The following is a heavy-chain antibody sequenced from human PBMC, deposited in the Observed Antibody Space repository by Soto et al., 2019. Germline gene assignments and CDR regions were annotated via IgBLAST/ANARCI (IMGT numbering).Heavy chain of an antibody. CDR2: INGDGTDT. V-gene: IGHV3-74*03. Sequence: EVQLVESGGGLVQPGGSLRLSRAASGFTFSMYWMHWVRQAPGKGLLWVSRINGDGTDTTYADSVKGRFTISRDNAKNTVYLQMNGLRAEDTAVYYCAREVGRGSGSYYLDYWGQETLVTVSS. D-gene: IGHD3-16*01. J-gene: IGHJ4*02. CDR1: GFTFSMYW. CDR3: AREVGRGSGSYYLDY.